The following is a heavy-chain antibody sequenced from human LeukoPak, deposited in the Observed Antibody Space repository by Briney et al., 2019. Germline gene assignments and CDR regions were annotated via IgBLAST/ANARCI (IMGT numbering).Heavy chain of an antibody. J-gene: IGHJ6*02. CDR2: IYYSGST. D-gene: IGHD4-17*01. Sequence: SKTLSLTCTVSGGSISSYYWSWIRQPPGKGLEWIGYIYYSGSTNYNPSLKSRVTISVDTSKNQFSLKLSSVTAADTAVYYCARGIHYGDYVIPPMDVWGQGTTVTVSS. CDR3: ARGIHYGDYVIPPMDV. CDR1: GGSISSYY. V-gene: IGHV4-59*01.